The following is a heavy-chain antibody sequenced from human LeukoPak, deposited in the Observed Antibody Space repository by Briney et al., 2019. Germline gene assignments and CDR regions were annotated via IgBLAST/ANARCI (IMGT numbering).Heavy chain of an antibody. CDR1: GFTVSSNY. D-gene: IGHD3-16*01. CDR3: ARDGLQKLGFDY. J-gene: IGHJ4*02. Sequence: PGGSLRLSCAASGFTVSSNYMSWVRQAPGKGLEWVANIKQDGSNKNYVDSVKGRFTISRDNAKNSLYLQMNSLRAEDTAVYYCARDGLQKLGFDYWGRGTLVTVSS. CDR2: IKQDGSNK. V-gene: IGHV3-7*01.